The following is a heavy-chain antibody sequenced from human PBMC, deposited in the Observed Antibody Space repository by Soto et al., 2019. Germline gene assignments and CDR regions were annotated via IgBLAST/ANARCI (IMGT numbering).Heavy chain of an antibody. CDR1: GGSISSGGYY. CDR2: IYYSGST. D-gene: IGHD1-7*01. J-gene: IGHJ5*02. Sequence: SETLSLTCTVSGGSISSGGYYWSWIRQHPGKGLEWIGYIYYSGSTYYNPSLKSRVTISVDTSKNQFSLKLSSVTAADTAVYYCARGHNWNYDGWLDPWGQGTLVTVSS. V-gene: IGHV4-31*03. CDR3: ARGHNWNYDGWLDP.